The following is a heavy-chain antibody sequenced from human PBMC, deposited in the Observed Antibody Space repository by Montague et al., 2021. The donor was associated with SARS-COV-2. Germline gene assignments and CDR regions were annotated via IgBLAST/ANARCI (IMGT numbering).Heavy chain of an antibody. V-gene: IGHV3-7*01. CDR2: IKQDGSEK. Sequence: SLRLSCVASGFTFSSYWMSWVRQAPGKGLEWVANIKQDGSEKYYLDSXKGRFTISRDNAKNSLYLQMNSLRAEDTAVYYCASSQYDILTGYYFFASFDYWGQGTLVTVSS. CDR1: GFTFSSYW. D-gene: IGHD3-9*01. J-gene: IGHJ4*02. CDR3: ASSQYDILTGYYFFASFDY.